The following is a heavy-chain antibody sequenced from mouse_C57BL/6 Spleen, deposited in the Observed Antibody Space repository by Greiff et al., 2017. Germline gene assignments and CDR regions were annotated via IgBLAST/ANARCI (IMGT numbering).Heavy chain of an antibody. CDR2: IWGDGST. D-gene: IGHD1-1*01. J-gene: IGHJ4*01. Sequence: VMLVESGPGLVAPSQSLSITCTVSGFSLTSYGVSWVRQPPGKGLEWLGVIWGDGSTNYHSALISRLSISKDNSKSQVFLKLNSLQTDDTATYYCAKEGGYYYGSSPYYYAMDYWGQGTSVTVSS. V-gene: IGHV2-3*01. CDR1: GFSLTSYG. CDR3: AKEGGYYYGSSPYYYAMDY.